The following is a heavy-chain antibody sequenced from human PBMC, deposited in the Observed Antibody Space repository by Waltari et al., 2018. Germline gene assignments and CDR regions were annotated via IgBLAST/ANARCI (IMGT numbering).Heavy chain of an antibody. V-gene: IGHV4-39*01. Sequence: LQLQESGPGLVKPSETLSLTCPASGGSISSSSSSWGWIRQPPGKGLEWIGSIYYSGSTYYNPSLKSRVTISVDTSKNQFSLKLSSVTAADTAVYYCARHPAMTIMLWYFDLWGRGTLVTVSS. CDR2: IYYSGST. CDR1: GGSISSSSSS. CDR3: ARHPAMTIMLWYFDL. J-gene: IGHJ2*01. D-gene: IGHD2-8*01.